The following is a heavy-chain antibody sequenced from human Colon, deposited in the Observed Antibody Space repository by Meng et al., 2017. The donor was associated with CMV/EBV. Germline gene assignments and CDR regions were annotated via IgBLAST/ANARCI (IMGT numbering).Heavy chain of an antibody. CDR3: AREDRTQYDEAFDV. CDR1: GGTFGTYS. D-gene: IGHD2-2*01. CDR2: IIPGTHAP. Sequence: SVKVSCKPSGGTFGTYSISWVRQAPGQRPEWMGGIIPGTHAPNYSQRFQGRVTITADTSTTTVYLELSSLTFHDTAVYYCAREDRTQYDEAFDVWGQGTMVTVSS. V-gene: IGHV1-69*06. J-gene: IGHJ3*01.